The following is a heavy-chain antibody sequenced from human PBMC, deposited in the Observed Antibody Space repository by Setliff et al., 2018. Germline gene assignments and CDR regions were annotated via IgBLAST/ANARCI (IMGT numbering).Heavy chain of an antibody. D-gene: IGHD6-19*01. V-gene: IGHV4-34*01. CDR1: GGSFSGYY. Sequence: SETLSLTCAVYGGSFSGYYWSWIRQPPGKGLEWIGEINRSGSTNYNPSLKSRVTISVDTSKNQFSLKLSSVTAADTAVYYCAHRLPHTTGYSSGWSSGDFDYWGQGTLVTVSS. J-gene: IGHJ4*02. CDR2: INRSGST. CDR3: AHRLPHTTGYSSGWSSGDFDY.